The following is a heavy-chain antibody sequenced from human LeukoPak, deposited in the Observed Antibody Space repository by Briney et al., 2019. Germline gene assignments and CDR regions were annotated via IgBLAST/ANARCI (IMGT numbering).Heavy chain of an antibody. D-gene: IGHD3-22*01. CDR3: ARQDGGYYYWFDP. CDR2: IHYSGST. CDR1: GDSISSSSYY. J-gene: IGHJ5*02. V-gene: IGHV4-39*01. Sequence: PSETLSLTCAVSGDSISSSSYYWAWISQPPGKGLEWIGTIHYSGSTYYNPSLKSRVTISVDTSKNQFSLKLSSVTAADTSVYYCARQDGGYYYWFDPWGQGTLVTVSS.